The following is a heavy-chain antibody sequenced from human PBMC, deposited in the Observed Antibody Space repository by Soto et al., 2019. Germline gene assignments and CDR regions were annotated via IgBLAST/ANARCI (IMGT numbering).Heavy chain of an antibody. CDR3: AINGQPLFYYFGLDV. CDR1: GYTFTRYG. J-gene: IGHJ6*02. V-gene: IGHV1-18*01. Sequence: QGQLVQSGAEVKKPGASVKVSCKASGYTFTRYGISWVRQAPGQGLEWMGWISGYNGDTKYAHKFKGRVTITIDTSTTTAFMELRSLKSDGTVLYDCAINGQPLFYYFGLDVLGQGTTVTVSS. D-gene: IGHD2-8*01. CDR2: ISGYNGDT.